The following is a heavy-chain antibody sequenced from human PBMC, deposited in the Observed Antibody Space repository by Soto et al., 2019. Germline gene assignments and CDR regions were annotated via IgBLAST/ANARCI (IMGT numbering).Heavy chain of an antibody. Sequence: SETLSLTCTVYGGSFSGYYCSFIRHPPLKWREWIVEINHSGSTNYNPSLKSRVTISVDTSKNQFSLKLSSVTAADTAVYYCARAIRGGGYSSSWALYYYYGMDVWGQGTTVTVSS. D-gene: IGHD6-13*01. CDR2: INHSGST. V-gene: IGHV4-34*01. CDR3: ARAIRGGGYSSSWALYYYYGMDV. J-gene: IGHJ6*02. CDR1: GGSFSGYY.